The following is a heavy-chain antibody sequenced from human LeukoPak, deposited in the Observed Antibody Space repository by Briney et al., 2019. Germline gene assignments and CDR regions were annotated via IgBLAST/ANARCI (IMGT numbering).Heavy chain of an antibody. Sequence: SETLSLTCTVSGGSISSYYWSWIRQPAGKGLEWIGRIYTSGSTNYNPSLKSRVTMSVDTSKSQFSLKLGSVTAADTAVYYCARDYQYYDFWSGYHDDAFDIWGQGTMVTVSS. CDR2: IYTSGST. CDR3: ARDYQYYDFWSGYHDDAFDI. CDR1: GGSISSYY. D-gene: IGHD3-3*01. V-gene: IGHV4-4*07. J-gene: IGHJ3*02.